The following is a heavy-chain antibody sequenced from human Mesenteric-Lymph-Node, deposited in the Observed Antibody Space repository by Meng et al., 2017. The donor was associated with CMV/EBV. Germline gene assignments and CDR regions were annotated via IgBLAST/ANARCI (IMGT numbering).Heavy chain of an antibody. Sequence: LSLTCTVSGYSISSYYYWGWFRQSPGKGLEWVAVISYDGSNKYYADSVKGRFSISRDNAKNSLYLQVNSLRAEDTAVYYCAREGVPGAFDIWGRGTMVTVSS. V-gene: IGHV3-30*14. CDR3: AREGVPGAFDI. J-gene: IGHJ3*02. CDR2: ISYDGSNK. CDR1: GYSISSYY. D-gene: IGHD2-8*01.